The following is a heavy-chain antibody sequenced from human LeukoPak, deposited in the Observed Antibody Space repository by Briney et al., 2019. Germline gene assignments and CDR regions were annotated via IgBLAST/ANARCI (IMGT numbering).Heavy chain of an antibody. CDR1: GFTFSSYA. CDR3: ARDQGLGDFDY. J-gene: IGHJ4*02. V-gene: IGHV3-7*03. CDR2: IKQDGSEK. Sequence: QPGRSLRLSCAASGFTFSSYAMHWVRQAPGKGLEWVANIKQDGSEKYYVDSVKGRFTISRDNAKNSLYLQMNSLRAEDTAVYYCARDQGLGDFDYWGQGTLVTVSS. D-gene: IGHD7-27*01.